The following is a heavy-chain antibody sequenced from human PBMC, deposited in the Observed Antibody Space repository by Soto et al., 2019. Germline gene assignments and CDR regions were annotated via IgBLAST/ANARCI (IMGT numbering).Heavy chain of an antibody. CDR1: GYTFTSYY. V-gene: IGHV1-46*01. CDR2: INPSGGST. CDR3: ARDPGTTWGYYYYGMDV. J-gene: IGHJ6*02. Sequence: ASVKVSCKASGYTFTSYYMHWVRQAPGQGLEWMGIINPSGGSTSYAQKFQGRVTMTRDTSTSTVYMELSSLRSEDTAVYYCARDPGTTWGYYYYGMDVWGQGTTVTVSS. D-gene: IGHD1-7*01.